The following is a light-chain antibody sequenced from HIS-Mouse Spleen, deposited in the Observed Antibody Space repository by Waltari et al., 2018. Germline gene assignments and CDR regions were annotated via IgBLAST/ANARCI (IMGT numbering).Light chain of an antibody. CDR1: SGSIASNY. CDR2: EDN. V-gene: IGLV6-57*02. Sequence: NFMLTQPHSVSESPGKTVTISCTGSSGSIASNYVQWYQQRPGSAPTTGIYEDNQRPSGVPDRFSGSIDSSSNSASLTISGLKTEDEADYYCQSYDSSNRVFGGGTKLTVL. J-gene: IGLJ3*02. CDR3: QSYDSSNRV.